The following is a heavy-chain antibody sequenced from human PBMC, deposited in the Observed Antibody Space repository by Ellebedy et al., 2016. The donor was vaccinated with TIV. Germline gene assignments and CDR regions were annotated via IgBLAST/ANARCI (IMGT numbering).Heavy chain of an antibody. CDR3: ARDMGWGNERVNDAFDI. V-gene: IGHV3-48*04. D-gene: IGHD7-27*01. J-gene: IGHJ3*02. CDR2: ISHSSITI. CDR1: GFNLDTYS. Sequence: GGSLGLSCAAAGFNLDTYSMNWVRQAPGKGLEWLSYISHSSITIHYADSVRGRFTVSRDNTKNSLYLQMNSLRAEDTSIYYCARDMGWGNERVNDAFDIWGQGTMVTVSS.